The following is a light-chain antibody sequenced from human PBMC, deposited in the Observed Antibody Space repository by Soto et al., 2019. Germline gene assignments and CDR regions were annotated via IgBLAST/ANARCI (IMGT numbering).Light chain of an antibody. V-gene: IGKV3-15*01. J-gene: IGKJ1*01. Sequence: ILLTQSPVTLSLARLEGGSLSLMASQSVSSNLAWYQQKPGQAPRLLVYGASTRATGTPARFSGSGSGTEFTLTISSLQSEDFAVYCCQQYYKLPWTFGQGTKVDIK. CDR3: QQYYKLPWT. CDR1: QSVSSN. CDR2: GAS.